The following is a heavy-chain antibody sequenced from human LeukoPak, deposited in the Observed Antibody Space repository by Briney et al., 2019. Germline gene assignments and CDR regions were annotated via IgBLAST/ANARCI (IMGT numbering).Heavy chain of an antibody. Sequence: PSETLSLTCTVSGGSINSYYWSWIRQPAGKGLEWIGRIYTSGSTNYNPSLKSRVTMSVDTSKNQFSLKLSFVTAADTAVYYCARDGYTPNAFDIWGQGTMVTVSS. D-gene: IGHD5-24*01. J-gene: IGHJ3*02. CDR2: IYTSGST. CDR3: ARDGYTPNAFDI. V-gene: IGHV4-4*07. CDR1: GGSINSYY.